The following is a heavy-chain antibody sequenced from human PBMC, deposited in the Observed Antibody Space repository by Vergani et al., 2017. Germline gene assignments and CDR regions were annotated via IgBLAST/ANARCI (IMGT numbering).Heavy chain of an antibody. Sequence: QVQLQESGPGLVKPSQTLSLTCTVSGGSISSGGYYWSWIRQHPGKGLEWIGYIYYSGSTYYNPSLKSRVTISVDTSKNQFSLKLSSVTAADTAVYYCARESPCVVGATTCGMDVWGQGTTVTVSS. V-gene: IGHV4-31*03. J-gene: IGHJ6*02. CDR2: IYYSGST. CDR1: GGSISSGGYY. D-gene: IGHD1-26*01. CDR3: ARESPCVVGATTCGMDV.